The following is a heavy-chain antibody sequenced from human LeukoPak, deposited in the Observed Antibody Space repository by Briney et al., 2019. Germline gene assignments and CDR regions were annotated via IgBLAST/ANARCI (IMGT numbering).Heavy chain of an antibody. V-gene: IGHV1-8*01. Sequence: GTSVKISCKASGYTFTNFDINWVRQAPGQGLEWMGWMNPVSGNAGSAQKFQGRVTITADKSTSTAYMELSSLRSEDTAVYYCARGSGYYYDLDYWGQGTLVTVSS. CDR2: MNPVSGNA. CDR3: ARGSGYYYDLDY. CDR1: GYTFTNFD. D-gene: IGHD3-22*01. J-gene: IGHJ4*02.